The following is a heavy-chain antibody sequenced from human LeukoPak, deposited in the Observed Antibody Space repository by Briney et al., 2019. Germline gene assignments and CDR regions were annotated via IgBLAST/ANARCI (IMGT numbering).Heavy chain of an antibody. V-gene: IGHV1-24*01. Sequence: GASVKVSCKVSGYTLTELSMHWVRQAPGKGLEWMGGFDPEDGETIYAQKFQGRVTMTEDTSTDTAYMELSSLRSEDTAVYYCATLDPERDYYDSSGYLDYWGQGTLVTVSS. CDR1: GYTLTELS. D-gene: IGHD3-22*01. J-gene: IGHJ4*02. CDR2: FDPEDGET. CDR3: ATLDPERDYYDSSGYLDY.